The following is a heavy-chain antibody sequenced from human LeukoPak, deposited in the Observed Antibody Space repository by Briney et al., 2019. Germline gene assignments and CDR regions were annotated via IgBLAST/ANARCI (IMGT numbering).Heavy chain of an antibody. CDR3: AREHRDYEGSGYYVDY. J-gene: IGHJ4*02. Sequence: SETLSLTCTVSGGSISGYYWNWIRQPAGKGLEWIGRIYYSGSTDYNSSLRSRLTMSVDTSKSQFPLKLTSVTAADTAVYYCAREHRDYEGSGYYVDYWGQGTLVTVSS. V-gene: IGHV4-4*07. CDR1: GGSISGYY. CDR2: IYYSGST. D-gene: IGHD3-22*01.